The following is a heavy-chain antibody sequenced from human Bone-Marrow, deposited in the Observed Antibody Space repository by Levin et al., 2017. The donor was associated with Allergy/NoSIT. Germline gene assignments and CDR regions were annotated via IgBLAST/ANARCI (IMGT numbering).Heavy chain of an antibody. CDR2: ISASGGPA. Sequence: LSLPCAASGFTFPNSAMNRVRQAPGKGLQWVSVISASGGPAFYADAVQGRFTISRDNSKNILYLEMRSLRAEDTALYYCAKDAVGDYFDNSGSYFDYWGQGILVTVSS. J-gene: IGHJ4*02. CDR3: AKDAVGDYFDNSGSYFDY. D-gene: IGHD3-22*01. V-gene: IGHV3-23*01. CDR1: GFTFPNSA.